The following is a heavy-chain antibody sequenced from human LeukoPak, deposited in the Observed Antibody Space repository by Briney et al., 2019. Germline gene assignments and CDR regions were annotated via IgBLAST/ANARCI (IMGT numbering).Heavy chain of an antibody. Sequence: PGGSLRLSCAASGFTFSSYSMSWVRQAPGKGLEWVSYISSSSSTIYYADSVKGRFTISRDNAKNSLYLQMNSLRAENTAVYSCARGIEYFDYWGQGTLVTVSS. CDR2: ISSSSSTI. CDR3: ARGIEYFDY. V-gene: IGHV3-48*01. D-gene: IGHD2-15*01. J-gene: IGHJ4*02. CDR1: GFTFSSYS.